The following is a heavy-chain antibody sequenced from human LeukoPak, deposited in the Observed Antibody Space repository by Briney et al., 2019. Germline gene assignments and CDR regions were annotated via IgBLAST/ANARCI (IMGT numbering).Heavy chain of an antibody. CDR2: IYTSGST. Sequence: SETLSLTCTVSGGSISSYYWSWIRQPAGKGLEWIGRIYTSGSTNYNPSLKSRVTMSVDTSKNQFFLKLSSVTAADTAVYYCARGYSSSWSPRVYFDYWGQGTLVTVSS. CDR1: GGSISSYY. D-gene: IGHD6-13*01. J-gene: IGHJ4*02. CDR3: ARGYSSSWSPRVYFDY. V-gene: IGHV4-4*07.